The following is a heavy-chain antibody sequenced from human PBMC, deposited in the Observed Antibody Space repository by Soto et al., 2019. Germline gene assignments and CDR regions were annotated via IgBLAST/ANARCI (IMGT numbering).Heavy chain of an antibody. CDR2: VNPSGGHT. CDR3: ARGGHVVVVTAALDF. CDR1: GDTFTDSP. Sequence: QVQLVQSGAEVKKPGTSVKVSCKASGDTFTDSPTPWLRQAPGQGLEWMGTVNPSGGHTTYAQHFLGRMTMTRDTSTSTLYMELTSLTSEDTAVYYCARGGHVVVVTAALDFWGQGTLVTVSS. D-gene: IGHD2-21*02. V-gene: IGHV1-46*01. J-gene: IGHJ4*02.